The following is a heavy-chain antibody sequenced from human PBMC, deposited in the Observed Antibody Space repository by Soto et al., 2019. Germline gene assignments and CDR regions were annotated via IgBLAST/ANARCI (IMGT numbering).Heavy chain of an antibody. Sequence: EVQLVESGGGLVQPGGSLRLSCVGSGFTFSSYWMHWVRQPPGKGLVWVSRVNSVGSASSYADSVKGRFTVSRDNAKNTLYLQMNSLSAEDTAIYYCATGGYSYGWGYWGQGTLVTVSS. CDR1: GFTFSSYW. J-gene: IGHJ4*02. V-gene: IGHV3-74*01. CDR3: ATGGYSYGWGY. CDR2: VNSVGSAS. D-gene: IGHD5-18*01.